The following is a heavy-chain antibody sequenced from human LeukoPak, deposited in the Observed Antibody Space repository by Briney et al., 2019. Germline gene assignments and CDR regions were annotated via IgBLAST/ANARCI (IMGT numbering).Heavy chain of an antibody. D-gene: IGHD5-18*01. V-gene: IGHV4-59*01. J-gene: IGHJ3*01. Sequence: PSETLSLTCTVSGDSISRYYWSWIRQPPGKGLEWIGYIYYSGSTNYNPSLKSRVTISLDTSKNQVSLNLSSVTAADTAVYYCARPAERGYSYGLDFWGPGTMVTVSS. CDR2: IYYSGST. CDR1: GDSISRYY. CDR3: ARPAERGYSYGLDF.